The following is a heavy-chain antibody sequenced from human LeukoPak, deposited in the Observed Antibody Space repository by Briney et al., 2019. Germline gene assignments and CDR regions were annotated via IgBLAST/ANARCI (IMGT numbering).Heavy chain of an antibody. D-gene: IGHD2-2*01. CDR3: ARDSQDIVVVPVLFDY. CDR1: GFTFSSYS. Sequence: PGGSLRLSCAASGFTFSSYSMNWVRQAPGKGLEWVSYISSSSSTIYYADSVKGRFTISRDNAKNSLYLQMNSLRAEDTAVYYCARDSQDIVVVPVLFDYWGQGTLVTVSS. V-gene: IGHV3-48*01. CDR2: ISSSSSTI. J-gene: IGHJ4*02.